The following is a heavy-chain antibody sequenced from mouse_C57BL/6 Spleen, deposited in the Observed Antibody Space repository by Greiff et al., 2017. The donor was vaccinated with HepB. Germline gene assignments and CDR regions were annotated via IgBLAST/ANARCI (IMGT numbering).Heavy chain of an antibody. V-gene: IGHV5-9-1*02. CDR2: ISSGGDYI. CDR1: GFTFSSYA. J-gene: IGHJ3*01. CDR3: TRDLGYGSSSWFAY. D-gene: IGHD1-1*01. Sequence: EVQLVESGEGLVKPGGSLKLSCAASGFTFSSYAMSWVRQTPEKRLEWVAYISSGGDYIYYADTVKGRFTISRDNARNTLYLQMSSLKSEDTAMYYCTRDLGYGSSSWFAYWGQGTLVTVSA.